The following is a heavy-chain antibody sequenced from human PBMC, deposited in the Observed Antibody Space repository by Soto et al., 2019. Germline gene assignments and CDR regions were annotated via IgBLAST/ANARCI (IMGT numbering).Heavy chain of an antibody. CDR1: GFSLSTGGVG. D-gene: IGHD2-21*02. CDR3: AHSRCGGDCLQSYSSHYYYGMDV. J-gene: IGHJ6*02. CDR2: IYWDDDK. V-gene: IGHV2-5*02. Sequence: QITLKESGPSLVKPTQTLTLTCTFSGFSLSTGGVGVGWIRQPPGKALEWLALIYWDDDKRYSPSLRSRLTVTKDTYKNKVVLTMTNMDPVDTATYYCAHSRCGGDCLQSYSSHYYYGMDVWGQGTTVTVSS.